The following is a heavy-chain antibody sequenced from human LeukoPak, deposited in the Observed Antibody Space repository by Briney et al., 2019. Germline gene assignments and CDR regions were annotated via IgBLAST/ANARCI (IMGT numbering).Heavy chain of an antibody. D-gene: IGHD3-10*01. CDR3: GRSLITMVRGVIAY. J-gene: IGHJ4*02. CDR2: ISGMGGST. CDR1: GFTFSSYA. Sequence: GGSLRLSRAASGFTFSSYAMSWVRQAPGKGLEWVSAISGMGGSTYYADSVKGRSTLSRDNSNNTLYLKMTSLRAENTAVYYCGRSLITMVRGVIAYWGQGTLVTVSS. V-gene: IGHV3-23*01.